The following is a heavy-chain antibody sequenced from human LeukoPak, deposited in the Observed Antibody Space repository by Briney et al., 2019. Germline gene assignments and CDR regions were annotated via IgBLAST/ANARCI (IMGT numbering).Heavy chain of an antibody. J-gene: IGHJ4*02. CDR2: MKEDGSAR. CDR1: GFDIRNYW. D-gene: IGHD2-15*01. V-gene: IGHV3-7*01. CDR3: ARDVVGSLDY. Sequence: GGSLRLSCAGSGFDIRNYWMAWVRQAPGKGPEWVANMKEDGSARHYADSVKGRFTISRDNAQNSVYLQMNSLRVEDTAVYYCARDVVGSLDYWGLGTSVTVSS.